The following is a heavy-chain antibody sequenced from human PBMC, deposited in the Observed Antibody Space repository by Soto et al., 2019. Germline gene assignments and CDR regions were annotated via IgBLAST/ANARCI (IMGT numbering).Heavy chain of an antibody. CDR1: GYTFTSYG. Sequence: QVQLVQSGAEVKKPGASVKVSCKASGYTFTSYGISWVRQAPGQGLEWMGWISAYNGNTNYAQKLQGRVTMTTDTSTSTAYMELRSLRSGDTAVYYCARERTTTVDTYSAFDIWGQGTMVTVSS. D-gene: IGHD4-17*01. CDR2: ISAYNGNT. CDR3: ARERTTTVDTYSAFDI. V-gene: IGHV1-18*01. J-gene: IGHJ3*02.